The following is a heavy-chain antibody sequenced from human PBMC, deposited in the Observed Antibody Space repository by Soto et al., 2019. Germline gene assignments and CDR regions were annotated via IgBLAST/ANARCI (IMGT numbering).Heavy chain of an antibody. J-gene: IGHJ5*02. V-gene: IGHV1-2*04. CDR3: AREGPNYCSSTSCPNWFDP. D-gene: IGHD2-2*01. Sequence: ASVKVSCKASGYTFTGYYMHWVRQAPGQGLEWMGWINPNSGGTNYAQKFQGWVTMTRDTSISTAYMELSRLRSDDTAVYYCAREGPNYCSSTSCPNWFDPWGQGTLVTVSS. CDR1: GYTFTGYY. CDR2: INPNSGGT.